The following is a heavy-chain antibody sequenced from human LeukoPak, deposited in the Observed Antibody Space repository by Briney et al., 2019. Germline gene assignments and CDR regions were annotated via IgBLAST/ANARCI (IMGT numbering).Heavy chain of an antibody. D-gene: IGHD3-10*01. CDR1: GYTFTSYD. J-gene: IGHJ4*02. V-gene: IGHV1-8*01. CDR3: ARVAAIYYYGSGSKFDY. CDR2: INPNSANT. Sequence: ASVKVSCKASGYTFTSYDINWVRQSAGQGLEWMGWINPNSANTGYAQKFQGRVSLTRNTSISTAYMELSSLRSEDTAVYYCARVAAIYYYGSGSKFDYWGQGTLVTVSS.